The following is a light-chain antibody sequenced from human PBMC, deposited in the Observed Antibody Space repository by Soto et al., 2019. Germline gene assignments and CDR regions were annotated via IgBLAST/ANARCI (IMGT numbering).Light chain of an antibody. Sequence: SYELTQPPSVSVAPGQTAKITCGGDKIGSKSVHWYQQRSGQAPVLVVYDDRDRPSGVPERFSGSNSGNTATLTISRVEDGDEADYHCQVWDRSSDHYVFGTGTKVTVL. V-gene: IGLV3-21*02. CDR1: KIGSKS. CDR3: QVWDRSSDHYV. CDR2: DDR. J-gene: IGLJ1*01.